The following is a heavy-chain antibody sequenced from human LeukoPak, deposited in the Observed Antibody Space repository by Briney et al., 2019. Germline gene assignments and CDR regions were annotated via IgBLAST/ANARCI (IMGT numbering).Heavy chain of an antibody. CDR3: TTDRGVGPAAIRHYYMDV. CDR2: IKSKTDGGTT. D-gene: IGHD2-2*01. V-gene: IGHV3-15*01. Sequence: PGGSLRLSCAASGFTFSNAWMSWVRQAPGKGLEWVGRIKSKTDGGTTDYAAPVKGRFTISRDDSKNTLYLQMNSLKTEDTAVYYCTTDRGVGPAAIRHYYMDVWGKGTTVTVSS. J-gene: IGHJ6*03. CDR1: GFTFSNAW.